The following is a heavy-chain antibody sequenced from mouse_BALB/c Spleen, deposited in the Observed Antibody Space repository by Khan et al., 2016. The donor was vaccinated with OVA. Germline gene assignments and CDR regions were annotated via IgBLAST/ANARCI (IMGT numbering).Heavy chain of an antibody. CDR3: TRLAYYYDSEGFAY. D-gene: IGHD1-1*01. V-gene: IGHV5-6*01. J-gene: IGHJ3*01. Sequence: EVELVESGGDLVKPGGSLKLSCAASGFTFSTYGMSWVRQTPDKRLEWVATVSTGGGYTYYPDSVKGRFTISRDNAKNPLYLQMSGLKSEDTAMFYCTRLAYYYDSEGFAYWGQGTLVTGSA. CDR1: GFTFSTYG. CDR2: VSTGGGYT.